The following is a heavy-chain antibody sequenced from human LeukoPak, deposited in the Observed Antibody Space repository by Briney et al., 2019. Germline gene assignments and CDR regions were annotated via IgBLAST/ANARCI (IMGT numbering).Heavy chain of an antibody. J-gene: IGHJ5*02. CDR2: IYSSGSV. CDR1: GGSMSSDY. CDR3: ARAFCGNGCWFDP. Sequence: PSETLSLTCTVSGGSMSSDYWSWIRQPAGKGLEWIGRIYSSGSVTYNPSLKSRVTMSVDTSKNQFSLRLTSVTAADTAVYYCARAFCGNGCWFDPWGQGTLVTVSS. V-gene: IGHV4-4*07. D-gene: IGHD2-21*01.